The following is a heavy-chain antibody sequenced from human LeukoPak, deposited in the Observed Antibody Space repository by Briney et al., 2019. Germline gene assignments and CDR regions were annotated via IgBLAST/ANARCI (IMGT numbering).Heavy chain of an antibody. D-gene: IGHD3-16*02. CDR2: INTDGSST. CDR3: ARALRSYMITFGGVIGPLFDY. J-gene: IGHJ4*02. Sequence: PGGSLRLSCAASGFTFSSYWMHWVRQAPGKGLVWVSRINTDGSSTSYADSVKGRFTISRDNAKNTLYLQMNSLRAEDTAVYYCARALRSYMITFGGVIGPLFDYWGQGTLVTVSS. CDR1: GFTFSSYW. V-gene: IGHV3-74*01.